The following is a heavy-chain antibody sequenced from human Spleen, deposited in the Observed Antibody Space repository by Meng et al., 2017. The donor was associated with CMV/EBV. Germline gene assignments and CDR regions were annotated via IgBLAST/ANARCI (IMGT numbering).Heavy chain of an antibody. CDR3: AREGGLEGWFDP. CDR2: ISSSGRTI. V-gene: IGHV3-11*04. Sequence: GESLKISCAASGFTFRDYYMSWIRQAPGKGLEWVSYISSSGRTIYYADSVKGRFTISRDNAKNSLYLQMNSLRAEDTAVYYCAREGGLEGWFDPWGQGTLVTVSS. CDR1: GFTFRDYY. J-gene: IGHJ5*02. D-gene: IGHD3-16*01.